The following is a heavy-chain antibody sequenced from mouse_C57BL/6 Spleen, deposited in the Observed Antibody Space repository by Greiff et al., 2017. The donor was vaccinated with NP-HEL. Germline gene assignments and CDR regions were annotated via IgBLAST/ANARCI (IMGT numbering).Heavy chain of an antibody. D-gene: IGHD2-4*01. Sequence: EVQPQQSGAELVRPGASVKLSCTASGFNIKDYYMHWVKQRPEQGLEWIGRIDPEDGDTEYAPKFQGKATMTADTSSNTAYLQLSSLTSEDTAVYYCTTCPYDSLYAMDYRGQGTSVTVSS. CDR2: IDPEDGDT. V-gene: IGHV14-1*01. J-gene: IGHJ4*01. CDR1: GFNIKDYY. CDR3: TTCPYDSLYAMDY.